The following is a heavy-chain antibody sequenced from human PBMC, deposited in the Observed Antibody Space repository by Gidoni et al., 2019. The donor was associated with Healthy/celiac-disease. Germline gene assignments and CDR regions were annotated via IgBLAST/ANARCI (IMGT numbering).Heavy chain of an antibody. CDR3: ARDLTNKDGYRNWRAFDI. CDR2: IYYSGST. Sequence: QVHLQESGPGLVQPSQTLSLPCTFAGGSLSSVFYYGSWIRQHPGKGLEWIGYIYYSGSTYYNPSLKSRVTISVDTSKNQFSLKLSSVTAADTAVYYCARDLTNKDGYRNWRAFDIWGQGTMVTVS. J-gene: IGHJ3*02. CDR1: GGSLSSVFYY. D-gene: IGHD5-18*01. V-gene: IGHV4-31*03.